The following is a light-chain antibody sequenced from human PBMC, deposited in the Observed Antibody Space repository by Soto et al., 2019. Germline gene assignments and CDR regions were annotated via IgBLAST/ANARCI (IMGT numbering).Light chain of an antibody. CDR2: AAS. CDR3: QQSYSPPRT. CDR1: QSISSY. Sequence: DIQMTQSPSSLSASVGDRVTITCRASQSISSYLNWYQQKPGKAPKLLIYAASSLQSGVPSRFSGSGSGTDFTLTISSLQPEDFATYYWQQSYSPPRTFGQGTKVEIK. V-gene: IGKV1-39*01. J-gene: IGKJ1*01.